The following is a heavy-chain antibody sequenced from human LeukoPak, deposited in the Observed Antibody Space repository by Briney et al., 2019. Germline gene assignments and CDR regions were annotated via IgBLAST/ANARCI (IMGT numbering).Heavy chain of an antibody. CDR1: GFTVSSNY. D-gene: IGHD3-22*01. CDR3: ARDSSGYHYGTDY. CDR2: IYSGGST. Sequence: HAGGSLRLSCAASGFTVSSNYMSWVRQAPGKGLEWVSVIYSGGSTYYADSVKGRFTISRDNSKNTLYLQMNSLRAEDTAVYYCARDSSGYHYGTDYWGQGTLVTVSS. V-gene: IGHV3-53*01. J-gene: IGHJ4*02.